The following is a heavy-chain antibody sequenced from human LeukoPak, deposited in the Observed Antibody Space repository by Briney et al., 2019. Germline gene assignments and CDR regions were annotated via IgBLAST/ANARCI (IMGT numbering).Heavy chain of an antibody. V-gene: IGHV3-23*01. D-gene: IGHD1-1*01. CDR3: AKDRVQLQLPTDY. Sequence: GGSLRLSCAAPGFTSFRRYGMSWVRQAPGKGLEWVSAIGASGGDDTFYADFVKCRFTIFRDNFNNILYLQMNSLRVEDTAVYYCAKDRVQLQLPTDYWGQGSLVTVSS. CDR2: IGASGGDDT. J-gene: IGHJ4*02. CDR1: GFTSFRRYG.